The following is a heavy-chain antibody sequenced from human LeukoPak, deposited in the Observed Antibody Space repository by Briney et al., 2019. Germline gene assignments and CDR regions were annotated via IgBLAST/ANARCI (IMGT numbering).Heavy chain of an antibody. D-gene: IGHD2-15*01. CDR2: IYYSGST. V-gene: IGHV4-39*01. J-gene: IGHJ4*02. CDR1: GGSISSSSYY. CDR3: AGTRYCSGATCYSPELFDS. Sequence: PSETLSLTCTVSGGSISSSSYYWGWIRQPPGKGLEWIGSIYYSGSTYYNSSLNSRVTISVDTSKNQFSLKLSSVTAADTAVYYCAGTRYCSGATCYSPELFDSWGQGTLVTVSS.